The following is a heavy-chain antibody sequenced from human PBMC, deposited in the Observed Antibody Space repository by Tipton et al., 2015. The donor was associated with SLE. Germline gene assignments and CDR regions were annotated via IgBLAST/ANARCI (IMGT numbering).Heavy chain of an antibody. J-gene: IGHJ4*02. CDR3: ARSIVATTDFDY. D-gene: IGHD5-12*01. CDR1: GYTFTTSG. V-gene: IGHV1-18*01. Sequence: QSGAEVKKPGASVKVSCKASGYTFTTSGISWVRQAPGQGLEWMGWISAATGTTNYAQKLQGRVTMTTDTSTNTAYMELRSLRSDDTAMYYCARSIVATTDFDYWGQGTLVTVTS. CDR2: ISAATGTT.